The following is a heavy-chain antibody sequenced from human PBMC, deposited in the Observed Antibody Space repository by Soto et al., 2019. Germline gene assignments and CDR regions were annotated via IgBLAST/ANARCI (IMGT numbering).Heavy chain of an antibody. Sequence: ASVKVSCKASGYTFTSYDINWVRQATGQGLEWMGWMNPNSGNTGYAQKFQGRVTMTRNTSISTAYMELSSLRSEDTAVYYCARGLYYDFWSGYSNWFDPWGQGTLVTSPQ. CDR2: MNPNSGNT. V-gene: IGHV1-8*01. D-gene: IGHD3-3*01. CDR1: GYTFTSYD. J-gene: IGHJ5*02. CDR3: ARGLYYDFWSGYSNWFDP.